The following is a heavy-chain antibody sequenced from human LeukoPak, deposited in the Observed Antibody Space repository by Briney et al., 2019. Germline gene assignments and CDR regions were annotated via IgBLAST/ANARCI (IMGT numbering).Heavy chain of an antibody. CDR3: AKNGGPHGMDV. CDR1: GFXFSNIW. CDR2: IKHDGSET. D-gene: IGHD3-16*01. Sequence: PGGSLRLSCGASGFXFSNIWISWVRQAPGKGLEWVANIKHDGSETNYVDSVKGRFTISRDNAKNSLHLQMNSLRVEDTAVYYCAKNGGPHGMDVWGQGTTVTVSS. V-gene: IGHV3-7*02. J-gene: IGHJ6*02.